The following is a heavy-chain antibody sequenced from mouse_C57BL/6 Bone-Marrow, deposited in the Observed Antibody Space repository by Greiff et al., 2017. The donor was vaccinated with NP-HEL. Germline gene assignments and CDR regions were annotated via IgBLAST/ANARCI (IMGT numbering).Heavy chain of an antibody. D-gene: IGHD2-1*01. J-gene: IGHJ2*01. V-gene: IGHV5-4*01. CDR3: ARDLLWYFDY. CDR1: GFTFSSYA. Sequence: EVQRVESGGGLVKPGGSLKLSCAASGFTFSSYAMSWVRQTPEKRLEWVATISDGGSYTYYPDNVKGRFTISRDKAKNNLDLQMRHLKSEDTAMYYCARDLLWYFDYWGQGATLTVSS. CDR2: ISDGGSYT.